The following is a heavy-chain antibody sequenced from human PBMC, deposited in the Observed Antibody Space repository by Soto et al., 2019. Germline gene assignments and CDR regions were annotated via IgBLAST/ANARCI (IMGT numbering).Heavy chain of an antibody. J-gene: IGHJ6*02. V-gene: IGHV3-23*01. D-gene: IGHD6-13*01. Sequence: PGGSLRLSGAASGFTLRSYAMSWVRQAPGKGLEWVSAISGSGGSTYYAASVKGRFTISRDNSKNTLYLQMNSLRAEDTAVYYCAKDSAGIAAAGIYYYYGMDVWGQGTTVTVSS. CDR3: AKDSAGIAAAGIYYYYGMDV. CDR2: ISGSGGST. CDR1: GFTLRSYA.